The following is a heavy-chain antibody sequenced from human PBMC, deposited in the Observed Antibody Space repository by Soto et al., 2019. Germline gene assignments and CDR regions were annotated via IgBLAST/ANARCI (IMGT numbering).Heavy chain of an antibody. D-gene: IGHD6-13*01. CDR3: ARDMSSSSRGMDV. J-gene: IGHJ6*02. V-gene: IGHV3-48*03. Sequence: SLRLSCVGSGFTFRTYEINWVRQAPGRGLEWVSYVSSSADSIYYADSVKGRFTIARANAKNSLFLQMNSPRAEDTAIYYCARDMSSSSRGMDVWGQGTTVTVSS. CDR2: VSSSADSI. CDR1: GFTFRTYE.